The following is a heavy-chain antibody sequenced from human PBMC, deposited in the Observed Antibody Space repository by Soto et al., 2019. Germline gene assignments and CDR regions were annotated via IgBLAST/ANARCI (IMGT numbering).Heavy chain of an antibody. Sequence: SETLSLTCAVYGGSFRAYYWSWIRQPPGRGLEWIGEIIHSGSTNYNPSLKSRVTISVDTSKNQVSLKLSTVTAADTAVYYCAGGMVKRRAFDIWGQGTMVTVSS. CDR2: IIHSGST. D-gene: IGHD2-21*01. V-gene: IGHV4-34*01. CDR1: GGSFRAYY. J-gene: IGHJ3*02. CDR3: AGGMVKRRAFDI.